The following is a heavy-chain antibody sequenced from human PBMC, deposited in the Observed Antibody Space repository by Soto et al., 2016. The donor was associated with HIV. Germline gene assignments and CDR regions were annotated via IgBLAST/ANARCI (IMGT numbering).Heavy chain of an antibody. CDR2: ISGHNGKT. D-gene: IGHD6-19*01. CDR3: GRGEYSSGSYDY. CDR1: GYTFTSYD. Sequence: QVQLVQSGAEVKKPGASVKVSCKASGYTFTSYDINWVRQAPGQGLEWMGWISGHNGKTFYAQKFQGRVAMTTDTSTTTAYMELSSLRSDDTAVYYCGRGEYSSGSYDYWGQGTLVTVSS. J-gene: IGHJ4*02. V-gene: IGHV1-18*01.